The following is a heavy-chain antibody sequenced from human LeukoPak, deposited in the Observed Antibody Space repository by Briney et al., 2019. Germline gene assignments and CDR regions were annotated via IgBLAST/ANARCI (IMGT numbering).Heavy chain of an antibody. V-gene: IGHV4-39*01. J-gene: IGHJ4*02. CDR1: GGFISSSSYY. Sequence: SETLSLTCTVSGGFISSSSYYWGWIRQPPGKGLEWIGSIYYSGSTYYSPSLKSRVTISVDTSKNQFSLKLSSVTAADTAVYYCARHSPQDIDYWGQGTLVTVSS. CDR3: ARHSPQDIDY. CDR2: IYYSGST.